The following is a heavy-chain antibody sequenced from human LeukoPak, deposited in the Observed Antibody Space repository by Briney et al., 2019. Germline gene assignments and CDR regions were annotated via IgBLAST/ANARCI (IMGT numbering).Heavy chain of an antibody. CDR2: IYYSGST. CDR3: ARLPLYGDYDGGNWFDP. V-gene: IGHV4-31*03. J-gene: IGHJ5*02. CDR1: GGSISSGGYY. D-gene: IGHD4-17*01. Sequence: PSQTLSLTCTVSGGSISSGGYYWSWIRQHPGKGLEWIGYIYYSGSTYYNPSLKSRVTISVDTSKNQFSLKLSSVTAADTAVYYCARLPLYGDYDGGNWFDPWGQGTLVTVSS.